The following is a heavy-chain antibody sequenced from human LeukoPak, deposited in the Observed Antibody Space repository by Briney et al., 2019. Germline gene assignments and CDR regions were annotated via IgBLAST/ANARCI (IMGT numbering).Heavy chain of an antibody. CDR3: ARSGGPLNWFDP. D-gene: IGHD3-10*01. Sequence: SETLSLTCAVYGGSFSGYYWSWIRQPPGKGLEWIGEINHSGFTNYNPSLKSRVTISVDTSNNQFSLKLSSVTAADTAVYYCARSGGPLNWFDPWGQGTLVTVSS. CDR1: GGSFSGYY. J-gene: IGHJ5*02. CDR2: INHSGFT. V-gene: IGHV4-34*01.